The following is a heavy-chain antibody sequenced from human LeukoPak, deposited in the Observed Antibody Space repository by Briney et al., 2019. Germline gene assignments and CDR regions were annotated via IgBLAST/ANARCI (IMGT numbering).Heavy chain of an antibody. D-gene: IGHD3-10*01. J-gene: IGHJ5*02. V-gene: IGHV3-21*01. CDR3: ARVKLLVWFDP. CDR2: ISSSSSYI. Sequence: GGSPRLSCAASGFTFSSYSMNWVRQAPGKGLEWVSSISSSSSYIYYADSVKGRFTISRDNAKNSLYLQMNSLRAEDAAVYYCARVKLLVWFDPWGQGTLVTVSS. CDR1: GFTFSSYS.